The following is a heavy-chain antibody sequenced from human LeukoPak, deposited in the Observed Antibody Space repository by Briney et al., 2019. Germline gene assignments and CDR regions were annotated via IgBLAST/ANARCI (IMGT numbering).Heavy chain of an antibody. CDR3: ARDSLYCSGGSCYSLAFDI. D-gene: IGHD2-15*01. V-gene: IGHV4-4*07. CDR1: GGSISSYY. Sequence: SETLSLTCTVSGGSISSYYWSWLRQPAGKGMEWIGRIYTSGSTNYNPSLTSRVTMSVDTSKNQFSLKLSSVTAADTAVYYCARDSLYCSGGSCYSLAFDIWGQGTMVTVSS. CDR2: IYTSGST. J-gene: IGHJ3*02.